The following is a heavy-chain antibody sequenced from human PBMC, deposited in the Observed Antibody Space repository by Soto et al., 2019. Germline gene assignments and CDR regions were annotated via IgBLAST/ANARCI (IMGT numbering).Heavy chain of an antibody. CDR3: AKAGIDYYYGMDV. CDR1: GFTFSSYG. Sequence: QVQLVESGGGVVQPGRSLRLSCAASGFTFSSYGMHWFRQAPGKGLEWVAVISYDGSNKYYADSVKVRFTMSRDNSKNTLYLQMSSLRAEDKAVYYCAKAGIDYYYGMDVWGQGTTVTVSS. J-gene: IGHJ6*02. D-gene: IGHD1-20*01. CDR2: ISYDGSNK. V-gene: IGHV3-30*18.